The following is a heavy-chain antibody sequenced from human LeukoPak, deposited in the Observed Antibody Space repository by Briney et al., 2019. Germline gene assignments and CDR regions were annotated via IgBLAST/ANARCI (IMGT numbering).Heavy chain of an antibody. J-gene: IGHJ6*03. CDR3: AREGGNSRYYYYYMDV. V-gene: IGHV4-59*01. D-gene: IGHD4-23*01. CDR1: GGSISSYY. Sequence: SETLSLTCTVSGGSISSYYWSWIRQPPGKGLEWIGYIYYSGSTNYNPSLKSRVTISVDTFKNQFSLKLSSVTAADTAVYYCAREGGNSRYYYYYMDVWGKGTTVTVSS. CDR2: IYYSGST.